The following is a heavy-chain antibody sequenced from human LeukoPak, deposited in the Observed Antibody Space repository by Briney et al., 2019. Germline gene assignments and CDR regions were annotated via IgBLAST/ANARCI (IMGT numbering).Heavy chain of an antibody. J-gene: IGHJ4*02. CDR3: ATSKRGYSYGSDY. CDR2: IYYSGST. CDR1: GGSISSGDYY. D-gene: IGHD5-18*01. V-gene: IGHV4-30-4*08. Sequence: SQTLSLTCTVSGGSISSGDYYWSWIRQPPGKGLEWIGYIYYSGSTYYNPSLKSRVTISVDTSKNQFSLELSSVTAADTAVYYCATSKRGYSYGSDYWGQGTLVTVSS.